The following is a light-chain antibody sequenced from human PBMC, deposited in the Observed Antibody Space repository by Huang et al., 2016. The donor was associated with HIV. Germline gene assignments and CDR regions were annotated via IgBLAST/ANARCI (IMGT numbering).Light chain of an antibody. J-gene: IGKJ1*01. CDR2: GAS. V-gene: IGKV3-20*01. Sequence: EIVLTQSPGTRSLSPGERATLSCRASQSVSSGYLAWYQQKPGQAPRLLYGASSRATGIPDRFSGRGSGTDFTLPISGLEPEDFAVYYCQQYDSSPWTFGQGTKVEIK. CDR1: QSVSSGY. CDR3: QQYDSSPWT.